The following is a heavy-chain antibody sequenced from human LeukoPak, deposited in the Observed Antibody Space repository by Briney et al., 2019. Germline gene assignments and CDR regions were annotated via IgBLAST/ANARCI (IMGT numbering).Heavy chain of an antibody. CDR3: ATENWGSFNY. D-gene: IGHD7-27*01. V-gene: IGHV3-15*01. CDR2: IYSKANGGTT. CDR1: GFTFSNAW. J-gene: IGHJ4*02. Sequence: GGSLRLSCAASGFTFSNAWMSWVRQAPRKGLEWVGRIYSKANGGTTDYAAPVKGRFTISRDDSKNTLYLQMNSLNTEDTAVYFCATENWGSFNYWGQGTLVTASS.